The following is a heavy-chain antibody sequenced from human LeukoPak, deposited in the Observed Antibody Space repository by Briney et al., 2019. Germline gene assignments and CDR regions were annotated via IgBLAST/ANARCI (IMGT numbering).Heavy chain of an antibody. CDR2: IIPIFGTA. D-gene: IGHD3-10*01. CDR3: ARDPTMDLYWYFDL. CDR1: GGTFGSYA. Sequence: AASVKVSCKASGGTFGSYAISWVRQAPGQGLEWMGGIIPIFGTANYAQKFQGRVTITADESTSTAYMELSSLRSEDTAVYYCARDPTMDLYWYFDLWGRGTLVTVSS. J-gene: IGHJ2*01. V-gene: IGHV1-69*13.